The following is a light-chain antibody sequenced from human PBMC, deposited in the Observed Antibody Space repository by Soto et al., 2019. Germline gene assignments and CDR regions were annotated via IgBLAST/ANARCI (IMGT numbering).Light chain of an antibody. J-gene: IGKJ4*01. CDR3: QQFNSYPIT. V-gene: IGKV1-13*02. CDR2: DAS. CDR1: QGISSA. Sequence: AIQLTQSPSSLSASVGDKVTITCRTSQGISSALAWFQQKPGKAPELLIYDASSLQSGVPSRFSGSGSGTDFTLTISSLKPEDFATFYCQQFNSYPITFGGGTKV.